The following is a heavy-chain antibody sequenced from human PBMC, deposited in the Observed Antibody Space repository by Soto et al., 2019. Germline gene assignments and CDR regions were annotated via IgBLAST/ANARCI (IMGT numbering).Heavy chain of an antibody. Sequence: GASVKVSCKASGGTFSSYAISWVRQAPGQGLEWMGGIIPIFGTANYAQKFQGRVTITADESTSTAYMELSSLRSEDTAVYYCARVPSLANQLLRRYYYYGMDVWGQGTTVTVSS. CDR3: ARVPSLANQLLRRYYYYGMDV. CDR2: IIPIFGTA. CDR1: GGTFSSYA. D-gene: IGHD2-2*01. V-gene: IGHV1-69*13. J-gene: IGHJ6*02.